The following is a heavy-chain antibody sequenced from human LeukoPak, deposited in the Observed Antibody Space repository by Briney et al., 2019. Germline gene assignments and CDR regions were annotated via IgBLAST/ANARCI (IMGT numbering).Heavy chain of an antibody. CDR3: AKEIVVVVAATGDY. V-gene: IGHV3-23*01. D-gene: IGHD2-15*01. CDR1: GFTFSSYS. Sequence: PGGSLRLSCAASGFTFSSYSMNWVRQAPGKGLEWVSGISGSGGSTYYADSVKGRFTISRDNSKNTLYLQMNSLRAEDTAVYYCAKEIVVVVAATGDYWGQGTLVTVSS. J-gene: IGHJ4*02. CDR2: ISGSGGST.